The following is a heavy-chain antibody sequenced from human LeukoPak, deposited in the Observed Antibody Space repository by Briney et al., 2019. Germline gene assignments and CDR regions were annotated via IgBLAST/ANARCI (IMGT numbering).Heavy chain of an antibody. Sequence: ASVKVSCKASGYTFTSYDINWVRQATGQGLEWMGWMNPNSGNTGYAQKFQGRVTMTRNTSISTAYMELSSLRSEDTAVYYCARGSWGYGDYYFDYRGQGTLVTVSS. CDR1: GYTFTSYD. V-gene: IGHV1-8*01. CDR3: ARGSWGYGDYYFDY. J-gene: IGHJ4*02. D-gene: IGHD4-17*01. CDR2: MNPNSGNT.